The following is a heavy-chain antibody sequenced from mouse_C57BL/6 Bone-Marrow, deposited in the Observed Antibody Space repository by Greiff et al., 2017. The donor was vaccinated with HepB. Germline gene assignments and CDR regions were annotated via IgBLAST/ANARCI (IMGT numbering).Heavy chain of an antibody. CDR2: IDPSDSYT. CDR3: ARCLTGWYYFDY. V-gene: IGHV1-59*01. D-gene: IGHD4-1*01. Sequence: QVQLKQPGAELVRPGTSVKLSCKASGYTFTSYWMHWVKQRPGQGLEWIGVIDPSDSYTNYNQKFKGKATLTVDTSSSTAYMQLSSLTSEDSAVYYCARCLTGWYYFDYWGQGTTLTVSS. CDR1: GYTFTSYW. J-gene: IGHJ2*01.